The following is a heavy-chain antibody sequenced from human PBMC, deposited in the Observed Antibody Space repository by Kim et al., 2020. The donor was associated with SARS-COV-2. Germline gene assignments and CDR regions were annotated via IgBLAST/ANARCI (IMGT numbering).Heavy chain of an antibody. V-gene: IGHV1-3*01. CDR2: INAGNGNT. CDR1: GYTFTSYA. Sequence: ASVKVSCKASGYTFTSYAMHWVRQAPGQRLEWMGWINAGNGNTKYSQKFQGRVTITRDTSASTAYMELSSLRSEDTAVYYCASPGGRGATYYYYGMDVWGQGTTVTVSS. CDR3: ASPGGRGATYYYYGMDV. J-gene: IGHJ6*02. D-gene: IGHD3-10*01.